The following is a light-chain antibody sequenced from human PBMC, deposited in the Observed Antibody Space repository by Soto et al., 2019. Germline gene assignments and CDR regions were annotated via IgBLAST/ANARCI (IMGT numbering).Light chain of an antibody. J-gene: IGKJ1*01. V-gene: IGKV1-39*01. CDR2: GSS. CDR3: QQSYEFPWT. Sequence: DIQMTQSPSSLSASVGDRVTITCRASQSISTYVNWYQQRPGKAPKVLLFGSSSLQIGVPSRFSGSGYGTDFTLTVNNLQPEDFATYYCQQSYEFPWTFGQGTKVDSK. CDR1: QSISTY.